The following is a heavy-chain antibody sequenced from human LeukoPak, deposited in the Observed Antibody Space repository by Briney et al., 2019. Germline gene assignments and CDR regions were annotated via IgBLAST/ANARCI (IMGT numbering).Heavy chain of an antibody. Sequence: SGTLSLTCNVSGGSISSYYWSWIRQPPGKGLEWIGNIYYSGSTNYNPSLKSRVSISVDTSKNQFSLKLSSVTAADTAVYYCARLRELLYYFDYWGQGTLVTVSS. V-gene: IGHV4-59*08. CDR3: ARLRELLYYFDY. CDR2: IYYSGST. CDR1: GGSISSYY. D-gene: IGHD1-26*01. J-gene: IGHJ4*02.